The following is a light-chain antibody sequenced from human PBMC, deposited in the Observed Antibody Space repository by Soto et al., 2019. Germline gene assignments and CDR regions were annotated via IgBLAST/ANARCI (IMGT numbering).Light chain of an antibody. CDR1: LPISNY. Sequence: DIQITQSPSSLSASVGDRVTITCRASLPISNYLAWYQQKPGKAPKLLIYDASSLESGVPSRFSGSGSGTEFTLTISSLQPDDFATYYCQQYNSFMWTFGQGTKVDIK. CDR2: DAS. V-gene: IGKV1-5*01. CDR3: QQYNSFMWT. J-gene: IGKJ1*01.